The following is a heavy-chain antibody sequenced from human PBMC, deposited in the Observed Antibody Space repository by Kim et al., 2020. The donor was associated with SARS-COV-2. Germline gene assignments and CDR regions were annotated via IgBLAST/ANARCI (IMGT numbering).Heavy chain of an antibody. J-gene: IGHJ4*02. CDR3: ARDLIGAAAK. D-gene: IGHD6-13*01. CDR2: IYYSGST. CDR1: GGSISSSSYY. V-gene: IGHV4-39*07. Sequence: SETLSLTCTVSGGSISSSSYYWGWIRQPPGKGLEWIGSIYYSGSTYYNPSLKSRVTISVDTSKNQFSLKLSSVTAADTAVYYCARDLIGAAAKWGQGTLVTVSS.